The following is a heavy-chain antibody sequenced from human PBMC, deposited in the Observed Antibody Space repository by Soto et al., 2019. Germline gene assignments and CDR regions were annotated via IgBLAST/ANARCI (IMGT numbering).Heavy chain of an antibody. J-gene: IGHJ4*02. V-gene: IGHV4-39*01. Sequence: PSDTLSLTCTVSGGSISSSSYYWGWIRQPPGKGLEWIGSIYYSGSTYYNPSLKSRVTISVDTSKNQFSLTLSSVTAADTAVYYCARQIVATEKFDYWGQGTLVTVSS. D-gene: IGHD5-12*01. CDR1: GGSISSSSYY. CDR2: IYYSGST. CDR3: ARQIVATEKFDY.